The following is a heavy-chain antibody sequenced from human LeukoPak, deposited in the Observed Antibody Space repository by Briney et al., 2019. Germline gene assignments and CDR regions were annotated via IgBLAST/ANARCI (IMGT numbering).Heavy chain of an antibody. V-gene: IGHV3-74*01. CDR2: INGDGSAT. CDR3: ARVESGSYWGTY. CDR1: GFTSSSYW. D-gene: IGHD1-26*01. J-gene: IGHJ4*02. Sequence: GGSLRLSCAASGFTSSSYWMHWVRQAPGEGLVWVSRINGDGSATSYTDSVKGRFTISRDNAKNTLYLQMNSLRAEDTAVYYCARVESGSYWGTYWGQGTLVTVSS.